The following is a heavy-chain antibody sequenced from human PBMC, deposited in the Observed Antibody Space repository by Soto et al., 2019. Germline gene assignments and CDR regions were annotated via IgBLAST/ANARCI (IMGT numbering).Heavy chain of an antibody. CDR3: ARLQYYDFWSGYLTWFDP. V-gene: IGHV4-34*01. CDR2: INHSGST. D-gene: IGHD3-3*01. CDR1: GGSFSGYY. Sequence: PSETLSLTCAVYGGSFSGYYWSWIRQPPGKGLEWIGEINHSGSTNYNPSLKSRVTISVDTSKDQFSLKLSSVTAADTAVYYCARLQYYDFWSGYLTWFDPCGEGTLVTVSS. J-gene: IGHJ5*02.